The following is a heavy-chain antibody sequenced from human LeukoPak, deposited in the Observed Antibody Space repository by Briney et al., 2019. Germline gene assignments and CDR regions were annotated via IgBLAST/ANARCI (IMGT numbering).Heavy chain of an antibody. Sequence: ASVKVSCKASGYTFTSYDINWVRQATGQGLEWMGWMNPNSGNTGYAQKFQGRVTITRNTSISTAYMELSSLRSEDMAVYYCAREVVVVVAATRALGYYYYYYMDVWGKGTTVTVSS. CDR1: GYTFTSYD. CDR2: MNPNSGNT. J-gene: IGHJ6*03. V-gene: IGHV1-8*03. CDR3: AREVVVVVAATRALGYYYYYYMDV. D-gene: IGHD2-15*01.